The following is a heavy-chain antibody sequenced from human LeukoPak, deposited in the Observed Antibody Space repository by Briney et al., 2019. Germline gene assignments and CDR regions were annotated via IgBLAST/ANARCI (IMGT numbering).Heavy chain of an antibody. CDR1: GFTFSSYT. D-gene: IGHD6-13*01. Sequence: GGSLRLSCAASGFTFSSYTMHWVRQAPGKGLEWVAVISYDGSNKYYADSVKGRFTISRDNSKNTLYLQMNSLRAEDTAVYYCARDGSSGGYFYYWGQGTLVTVSS. J-gene: IGHJ4*02. V-gene: IGHV3-30*01. CDR2: ISYDGSNK. CDR3: ARDGSSGGYFYY.